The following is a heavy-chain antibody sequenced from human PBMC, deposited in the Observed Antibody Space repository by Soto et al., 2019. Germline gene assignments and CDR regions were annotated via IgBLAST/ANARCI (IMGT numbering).Heavy chain of an antibody. J-gene: IGHJ3*02. D-gene: IGHD6-6*01. CDR2: IYWDDDK. Sequence: QITLKESGPTLVKPTQTLTLTCTFSGFSLSTSGVGVGWIRQPPGKALEWLALIYWDDDKRYSPSLKSRLTXTXXTSKTQVVLTLINMDPVDTATYYCAHRGSSHSFDIWGQGTMVTVSS. V-gene: IGHV2-5*02. CDR1: GFSLSTSGVG. CDR3: AHRGSSHSFDI.